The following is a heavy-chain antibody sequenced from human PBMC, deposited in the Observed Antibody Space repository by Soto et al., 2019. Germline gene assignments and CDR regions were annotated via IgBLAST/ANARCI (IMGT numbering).Heavy chain of an antibody. CDR1: KFTFSRYW. CDR3: ARVASRSYDWFDP. J-gene: IGHJ5*02. V-gene: IGHV3-74*03. Sequence: EVQLVESGGGLVQPGGSLRLSCAASKFTFSRYWMHWVRQTPGKGLMWVSRINTDGSWTTYADSVKGRFTISRDNAKNTVFLDMNSLRAEDTAVYYCARVASRSYDWFDPWGQGTLVTVSS. D-gene: IGHD3-10*01. CDR2: INTDGSWT.